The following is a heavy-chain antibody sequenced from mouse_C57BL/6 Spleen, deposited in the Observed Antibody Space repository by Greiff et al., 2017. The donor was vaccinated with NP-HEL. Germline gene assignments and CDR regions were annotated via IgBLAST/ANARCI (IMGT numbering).Heavy chain of an antibody. CDR2: IHPNSGST. CDR3: ARGGELLRYPFAY. J-gene: IGHJ3*01. V-gene: IGHV1-64*01. Sequence: QVQLKQPGAELVKPGASVKLSCKASGYTFTSSWMHWVKQRPGQGLEWIGMIHPNSGSTNYNEKFKSKATLTVDKSSSTAYMQLSSLTSEDSAVYYCARGGELLRYPFAYWGQGTLVTVSA. D-gene: IGHD1-1*01. CDR1: GYTFTSSW.